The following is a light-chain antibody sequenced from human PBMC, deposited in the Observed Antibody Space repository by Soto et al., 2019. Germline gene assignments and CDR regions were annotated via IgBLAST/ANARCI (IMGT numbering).Light chain of an antibody. CDR2: DAS. V-gene: IGKV3-11*01. CDR1: QNVINY. CDR3: QQRTNWPPIT. J-gene: IGKJ5*01. Sequence: EIVLTQSPATLSLSPGERATLSCRASQNVINYLAWYQQKPGQAPRLLIYDASNRATGSPARFSGSGSGTDFTLTISSLESEDFAVYYCQQRTNWPPITFGQGTRLEIK.